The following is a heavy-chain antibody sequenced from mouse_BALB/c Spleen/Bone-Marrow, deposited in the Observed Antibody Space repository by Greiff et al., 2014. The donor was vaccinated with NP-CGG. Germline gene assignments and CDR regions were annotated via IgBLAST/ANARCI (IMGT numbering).Heavy chain of an antibody. V-gene: IGHV14-3*02. CDR3: ARSTXGPDXXXX. CDR1: GFNIKDTY. J-gene: IGHJ3*01. CDR2: IDPXXGXX. Sequence: EVQLQQSGAELVKPGASVKLSCTASGFNIKDTYMHWVKQRPEQGLEWIGRIDPXXGXXXXXXXXXXXXXXXXXPXSNTAYLQLSSLTSEDTAVYYCARSTXGPDXXXXWGQGTLVTVSA.